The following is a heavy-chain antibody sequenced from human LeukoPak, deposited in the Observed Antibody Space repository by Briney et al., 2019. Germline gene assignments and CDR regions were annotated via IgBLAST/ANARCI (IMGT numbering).Heavy chain of an antibody. CDR1: GFTFSSYA. CDR3: ARRVVVNPVVFDY. D-gene: IGHD3-22*01. CDR2: IKQDGSEK. Sequence: GGSLRLSCAASGFTFSSYAMSWVRQAPGKGLEWVANIKQDGSEKYYVDSVKGRFTISRDNAKNSLYLQMNSLRAEDTAVYYCARRVVVNPVVFDYWGQGTLVTVSS. J-gene: IGHJ4*02. V-gene: IGHV3-7*01.